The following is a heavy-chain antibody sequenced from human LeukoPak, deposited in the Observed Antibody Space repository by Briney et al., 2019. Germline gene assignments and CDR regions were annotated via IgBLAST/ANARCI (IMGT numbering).Heavy chain of an antibody. Sequence: SVKVSCKASGGTFSSYAISWVRQAPGQGLEWMGGIIPIFGTANYAQKFQGRATIIADESTSTAYMELSSLRSEDTAVYYCARPGRGRYSGYDWFPYYFDYWGQGTLVTVSS. V-gene: IGHV1-69*13. CDR3: ARPGRGRYSGYDWFPYYFDY. CDR2: IIPIFGTA. D-gene: IGHD5-12*01. J-gene: IGHJ4*02. CDR1: GGTFSSYA.